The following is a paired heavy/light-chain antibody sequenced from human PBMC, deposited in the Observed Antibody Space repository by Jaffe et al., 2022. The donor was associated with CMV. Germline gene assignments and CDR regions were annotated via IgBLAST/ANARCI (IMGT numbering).Heavy chain of an antibody. J-gene: IGHJ4*01. D-gene: IGHD6-19*01. CDR1: GFSLTTSGVG. CDR3: AHRASGWLFDY. V-gene: IGHV2-5*01. Sequence: QISLKESGPTQVKPTQTLTLTCTFSGFSLTTSGVGVSWIRQPPGKGLEWLALIYWNEDKRYNPSLNSRLAITKDTSRNQVVLTMTNVDPADTATYYCAHRASGWLFDYWGQGTPVTVSS. CDR2: IYWNEDK.
Light chain of an antibody. CDR1: SGTIGSNY. Sequence: NFLLTQPPSVSESPGKTISISCTRSSGTIGSNYVHWYQQRPGSAPTPVVYEDNQRPSGVPLRFSGSIDRSSNSASLTISGLRTEDEADYYCQSYDTNNHVVFGGGTKLTVL. V-gene: IGLV6-57*04. CDR2: EDN. J-gene: IGLJ2*01. CDR3: QSYDTNNHVV.